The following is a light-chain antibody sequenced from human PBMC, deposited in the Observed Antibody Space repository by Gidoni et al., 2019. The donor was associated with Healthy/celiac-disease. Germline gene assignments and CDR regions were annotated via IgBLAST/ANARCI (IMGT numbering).Light chain of an antibody. J-gene: IGLJ2*01. Sequence: QSVLTQPPSVSGAPGQRVTISCTGSSSNIGAGYAVPWYQQLPGTPPKLLIYVNSNRPSGVPDRFSGSKSGTSASLAITWLQAVDEANYYCQSYDSILSGSVFGGGTKLTVL. CDR1: SSNIGAGYA. CDR3: QSYDSILSGSV. V-gene: IGLV1-40*01. CDR2: VNS.